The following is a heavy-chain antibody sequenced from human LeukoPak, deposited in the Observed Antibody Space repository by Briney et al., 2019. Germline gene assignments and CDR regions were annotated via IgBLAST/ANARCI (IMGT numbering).Heavy chain of an antibody. CDR3: AKRRYCSSISCHDFDY. J-gene: IGHJ4*02. CDR2: ISAGGDSP. CDR1: GFTFSSYA. Sequence: GGSLRLSCAASGFTFSSYAMSWVRQAPGQGLEWVSAISAGGDSPYYADSVEGRFSISRDNSKNTLYLQMNSLRAGDTAVYYCAKRRYCSSISCHDFDYWGQRTLVTVSS. D-gene: IGHD2-2*01. V-gene: IGHV3-23*01.